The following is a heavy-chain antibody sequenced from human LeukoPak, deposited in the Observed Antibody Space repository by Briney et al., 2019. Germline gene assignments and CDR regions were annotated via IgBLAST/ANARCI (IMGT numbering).Heavy chain of an antibody. CDR1: GFTFSDYY. J-gene: IGHJ5*02. D-gene: IGHD5-18*01. CDR3: ARGQAGYSYGYNH. V-gene: IGHV3-11*01. CDR2: ISSSGSTI. Sequence: MSGGSLRLSCAASGFTFSDYYMSWIRQAPGKGLEWVSYISSSGSTIYYADSVKGRFTIPRDNAKNSLYLQMNSLRAEDTAVYYCARGQAGYSYGYNHWGQGTLVTVSS.